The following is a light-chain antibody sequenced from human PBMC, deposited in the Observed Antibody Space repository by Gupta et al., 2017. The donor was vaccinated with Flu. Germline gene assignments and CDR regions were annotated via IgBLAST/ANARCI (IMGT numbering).Light chain of an antibody. CDR2: DAS. CDR1: QSISSN. J-gene: IGKJ3*01. V-gene: IGKV3-11*01. Sequence: EIVLTQSPATLSLSPGERATLSCRASQSISSNLAWYQQRSGQAPRLLIYDASTRATGIPARFSGSGSGTDFTLTISSLEPEDFAVYYCQQRDNWPSFTSGPGTKVDI. CDR3: QQRDNWPSFT.